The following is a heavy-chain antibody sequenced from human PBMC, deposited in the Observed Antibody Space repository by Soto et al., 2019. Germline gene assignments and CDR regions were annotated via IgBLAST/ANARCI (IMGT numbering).Heavy chain of an antibody. Sequence: QVQLQQWGAGPLRPLETLSLSCGVSGGSFSGYYWAWIRQSPGKGLEWIGEINDRGSINYNPSPMSRVSIPVDTSKNHYSLNLRSVTAADTAVYYCARESHDILTGPPWVWYFDLWGRGTLVTVSS. CDR1: GGSFSGYY. V-gene: IGHV4-34*01. CDR3: ARESHDILTGPPWVWYFDL. CDR2: INDRGSI. D-gene: IGHD3-9*01. J-gene: IGHJ2*01.